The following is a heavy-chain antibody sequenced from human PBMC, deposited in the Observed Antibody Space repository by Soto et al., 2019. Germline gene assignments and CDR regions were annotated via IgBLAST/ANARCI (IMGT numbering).Heavy chain of an antibody. Sequence: GSLRLSCAASGFTFSSYGMHWVRQAPGKGLEWVAVIWYDGSNKYYADSVKGRFTISRDNSKNTLYLQMNSLRAEDTAVYYCARDASYSSSWLDYWGQGTLVTVSS. CDR3: ARDASYSSSWLDY. CDR1: GFTFSSYG. CDR2: IWYDGSNK. V-gene: IGHV3-33*01. D-gene: IGHD6-13*01. J-gene: IGHJ4*02.